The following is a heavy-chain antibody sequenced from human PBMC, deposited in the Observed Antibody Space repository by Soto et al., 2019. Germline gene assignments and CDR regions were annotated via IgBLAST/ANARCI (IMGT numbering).Heavy chain of an antibody. CDR2: IIPIFGTA. CDR3: ARGVHSSGNYYFDY. J-gene: IGHJ4*02. V-gene: IGHV1-69*06. D-gene: IGHD6-19*01. Sequence: QVQLVQSGAEVKKPGSSVKVSCKASGGTFSSYAISWVRQAPGQGLEWMGGIIPIFGTANYAQKFQGRVTITADKSTSTAYMELSSLRSDDTAVYYCARGVHSSGNYYFDYWGQGTLVTVSS. CDR1: GGTFSSYA.